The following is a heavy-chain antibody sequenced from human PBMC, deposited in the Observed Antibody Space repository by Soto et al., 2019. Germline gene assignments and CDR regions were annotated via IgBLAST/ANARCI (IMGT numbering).Heavy chain of an antibody. CDR2: ISSSSSYI. CDR3: ASTKYSSSKDFDY. Sequence: ESGGGLVKPGGSLRLSCAASGFTFSSYSMNWVRQAPGKGLEWVSSISSSSSYIYYADSMKGRFTISRDNAKNSLYLQMNSLRAEDTAVYYCASTKYSSSKDFDYWGQGTLVTVSS. CDR1: GFTFSSYS. D-gene: IGHD6-13*01. V-gene: IGHV3-21*01. J-gene: IGHJ4*02.